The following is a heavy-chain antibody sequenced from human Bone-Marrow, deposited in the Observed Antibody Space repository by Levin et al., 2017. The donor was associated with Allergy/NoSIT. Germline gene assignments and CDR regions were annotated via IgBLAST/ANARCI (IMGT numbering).Heavy chain of an antibody. CDR2: ISSDGNIK. CDR1: GFTFSRSG. J-gene: IGHJ5*02. Sequence: PGGSLRLSCAASGFTFSRSGMHWVRQAPGQGLQWVAMISSDGNIKYYGDSVKGRFTISRDNSKNTLYLQMNSLRADDTAVYYCAKVTGTTGHNWLDPWGQGTLVTVSS. CDR3: AKVTGTTGHNWLDP. D-gene: IGHD1-1*01. V-gene: IGHV3-30*18.